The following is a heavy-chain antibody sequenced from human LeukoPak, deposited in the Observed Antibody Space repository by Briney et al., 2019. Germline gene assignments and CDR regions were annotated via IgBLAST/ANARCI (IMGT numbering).Heavy chain of an antibody. V-gene: IGHV4-34*01. CDR1: GGSFSGYY. Sequence: SETLSLTCAVYGGSFSGYYWSWIRQPPGKGLEWIGEINHSGSTNYNPSLKSRVTISVDTSKNQFSLKLSSVTAADTAVYYCAKSLRVSGTYPNDYFDYWGQGTLVTVSS. D-gene: IGHD3-16*02. CDR2: INHSGST. J-gene: IGHJ4*02. CDR3: AKSLRVSGTYPNDYFDY.